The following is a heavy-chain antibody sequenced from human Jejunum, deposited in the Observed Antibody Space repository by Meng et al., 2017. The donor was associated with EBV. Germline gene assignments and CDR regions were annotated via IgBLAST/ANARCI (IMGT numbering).Heavy chain of an antibody. Sequence: EVQVVESGVGLVQPGXXLRLSCAASGFTFSSYWMHWVRQAPGKGLVWVSEIDSTGSSINYADSVKGRFTISRDNAKKTLYLQMNSLRVEDTALYYCASLSAPDDYWGHGTLVTVSS. CDR3: ASLSAPDDY. CDR1: GFTFSSYW. J-gene: IGHJ4*01. CDR2: IDSTGSSI. V-gene: IGHV3-74*01.